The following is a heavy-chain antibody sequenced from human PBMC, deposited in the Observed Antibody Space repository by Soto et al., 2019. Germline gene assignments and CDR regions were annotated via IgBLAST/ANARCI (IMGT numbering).Heavy chain of an antibody. D-gene: IGHD5-18*01. V-gene: IGHV4-59*12. CDR1: GGSISSYY. Sequence: QVQLQESGPGLVKPSETLSLTCTVSGGSISSYYWSWIRQPPGKGLEWIGYIYYSGSTNYNPSLKRRDTISVDTPKNRFALRPSSVTAADTAVHYWARVDVEKATEGGGGDWFDPWGQGTLVTVSS. CDR2: IYYSGST. CDR3: ARVDVEKATEGGGGDWFDP. J-gene: IGHJ5*02.